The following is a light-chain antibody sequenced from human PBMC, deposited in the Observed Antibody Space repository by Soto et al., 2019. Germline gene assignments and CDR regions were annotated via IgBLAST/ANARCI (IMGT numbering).Light chain of an antibody. J-gene: IGKJ1*01. CDR1: HSIGTW. CDR3: QQYNSFRT. CDR2: DAS. Sequence: DIQMTQSPSALSASLGDRVTITCRASHSIGTWLAWYQQRPGKAPKLLIYDASSLGSGVPSRFSGGGSGTEFTLTISSLQPDDFGTYYCQQYNSFRTFGQGTKVEIK. V-gene: IGKV1-5*01.